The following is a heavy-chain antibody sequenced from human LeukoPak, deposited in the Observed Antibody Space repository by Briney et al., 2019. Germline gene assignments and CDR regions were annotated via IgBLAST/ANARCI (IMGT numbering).Heavy chain of an antibody. V-gene: IGHV3-23*01. CDR3: AKVGSFLLDY. J-gene: IGHJ4*02. Sequence: GGSLRLSCAASGLTFSSYAMSWVRQAPGKGLEWVSAISGSGGSTYYADSVKGRFTISRDNSKNTLYLQMNSLRAGDTAVYYCAKVGSFLLDYWGQGTLVTVSS. D-gene: IGHD3-16*02. CDR2: ISGSGGST. CDR1: GLTFSSYA.